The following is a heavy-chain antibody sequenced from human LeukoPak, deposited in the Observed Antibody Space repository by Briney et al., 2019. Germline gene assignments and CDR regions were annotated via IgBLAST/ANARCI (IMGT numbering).Heavy chain of an antibody. CDR3: ARDVDYYDSSGSAW. J-gene: IGHJ4*02. Sequence: ASVKVSCKASGYTFTSYGISWVRQAPGQGLAWMGWISAYNGNTNYAQKLQGRVTMTTDTSTSTAYMELRSLRSDDTAVYYCARDVDYYDSSGSAWWGQGTLVTVSS. CDR2: ISAYNGNT. V-gene: IGHV1-18*01. CDR1: GYTFTSYG. D-gene: IGHD3-22*01.